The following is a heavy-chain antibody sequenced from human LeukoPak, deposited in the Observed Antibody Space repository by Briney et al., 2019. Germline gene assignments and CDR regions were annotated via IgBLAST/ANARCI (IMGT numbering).Heavy chain of an antibody. D-gene: IGHD6-6*01. CDR2: IYHSGST. CDR3: ARVGVRGSSPHWFDP. Sequence: SETLSLTCTVSGGSISSYYWSWIRQPPGKGLEWIGYIYHSGSTYYNPSLKSRVTISVDRSKNQFSLKLSSVTAADTAVYYCARVGVRGSSPHWFDPWGQGTLVTVSS. V-gene: IGHV4-59*12. CDR1: GGSISSYY. J-gene: IGHJ5*02.